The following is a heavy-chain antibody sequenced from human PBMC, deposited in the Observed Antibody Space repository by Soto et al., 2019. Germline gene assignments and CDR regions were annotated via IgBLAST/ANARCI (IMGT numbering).Heavy chain of an antibody. J-gene: IGHJ5*02. Sequence: SETLSLTCAVSGGSISSSNWWSWVRQPPGKGLEWIGEIYHSGSTNYNPSLKSRVTISVDKSKNQFSPKLSSVTAADTAVYYCARDAIAAAGTTFDPWGQGTLVTVSS. V-gene: IGHV4-4*02. CDR2: IYHSGST. CDR1: GGSISSSNW. D-gene: IGHD6-13*01. CDR3: ARDAIAAAGTTFDP.